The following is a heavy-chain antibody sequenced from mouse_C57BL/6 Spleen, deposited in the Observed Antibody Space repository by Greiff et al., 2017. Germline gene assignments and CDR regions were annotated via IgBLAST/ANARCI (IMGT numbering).Heavy chain of an antibody. Sequence: EVQLQESGPGLVKPSQSLSLTCSVTGYSITSGYYWNWIRQFPGNKLEWMGYISYDGSNNYNPSLKNRISITRDTSKNQFFLKLNSVTTEDTATYYCARSIRLRGFFDYWGQGTTLTVSS. CDR1: GYSITSGYY. J-gene: IGHJ2*01. CDR3: ARSIRLRGFFDY. D-gene: IGHD2-4*01. CDR2: ISYDGSN. V-gene: IGHV3-6*01.